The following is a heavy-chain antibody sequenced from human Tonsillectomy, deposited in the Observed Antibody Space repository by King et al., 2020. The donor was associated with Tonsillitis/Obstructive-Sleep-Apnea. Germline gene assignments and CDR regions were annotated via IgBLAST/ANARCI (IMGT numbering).Heavy chain of an antibody. J-gene: IGHJ4*02. Sequence: VQLQESGPGLVKPSETLSLTCTVSGGSISSYYWSWIRQPPGKGLEWIGYIYYSGSTNYNPSLKSRVTISVDTSKNQFSLKLSSVTAADTAVYYCARGGGARDGYNGLPGYWGQGTLVTVSS. CDR1: GGSISSYY. D-gene: IGHD5-24*01. V-gene: IGHV4-59*01. CDR3: ARGGGARDGYNGLPGY. CDR2: IYYSGST.